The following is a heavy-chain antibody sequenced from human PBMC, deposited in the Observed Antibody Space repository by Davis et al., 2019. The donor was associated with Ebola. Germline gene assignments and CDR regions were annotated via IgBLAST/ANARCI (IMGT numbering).Heavy chain of an antibody. Sequence: PGGSLRLSCAASGFTFRNFCMSWVRQAPGKGLEWVANIKDDGSEKYYVDSVKGRFTISRDNAKNSLHLQMNSLSDDDTAVYFCAREMYPAVSAPSDYWGQGTLVTVSS. J-gene: IGHJ4*02. CDR1: GFTFRNFC. CDR2: IKDDGSEK. V-gene: IGHV3-7*01. D-gene: IGHD6-19*01. CDR3: AREMYPAVSAPSDY.